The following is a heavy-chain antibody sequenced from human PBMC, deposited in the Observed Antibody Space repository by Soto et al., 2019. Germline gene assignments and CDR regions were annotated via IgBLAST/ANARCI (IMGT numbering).Heavy chain of an antibody. Sequence: GGSLRLSCAASGFTVNSNNMVWVRQVPGRGLDWVAVVYSGGSTYYGDSVKGRFTISRDIAKNTMYLQMNNLRREDTAVYYCAKTHTRPNWLDPWGQGPLVTCSS. CDR2: VYSGGST. CDR1: GFTVNSNN. V-gene: IGHV3-53*05. J-gene: IGHJ5*02. CDR3: AKTHTRPNWLDP.